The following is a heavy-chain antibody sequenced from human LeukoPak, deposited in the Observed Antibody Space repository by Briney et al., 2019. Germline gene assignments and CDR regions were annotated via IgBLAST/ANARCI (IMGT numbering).Heavy chain of an antibody. CDR2: IYYSGST. CDR3: ARAGGYCSGGSCYWFDP. V-gene: IGHV4-31*03. CDR1: GGSISGYY. D-gene: IGHD2-15*01. J-gene: IGHJ5*02. Sequence: SETLSLTCTVSGGSISGYYWSWIRQHPGKGLEWIGYIYYSGSTYYNPSLKSRVTISVDTSKNQFSLKLSSVTAADTAVYYCARAGGYCSGGSCYWFDPWGQGTLVTVSS.